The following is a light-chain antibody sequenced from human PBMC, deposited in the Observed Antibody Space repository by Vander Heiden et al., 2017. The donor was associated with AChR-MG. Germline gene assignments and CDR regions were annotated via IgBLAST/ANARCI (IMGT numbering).Light chain of an antibody. CDR1: QSVSSN. Sequence: EIVMTQSPATLSVSPGERATLSCRASQSVSSNLAWYQQKPGQAPRLLIYSASTRATGIPARFSGSGSGTEFTLTISSLQSEDFAVYYCQQYKNWPHWTFGQGTKVEIK. CDR2: SAS. V-gene: IGKV3-15*01. CDR3: QQYKNWPHWT. J-gene: IGKJ1*01.